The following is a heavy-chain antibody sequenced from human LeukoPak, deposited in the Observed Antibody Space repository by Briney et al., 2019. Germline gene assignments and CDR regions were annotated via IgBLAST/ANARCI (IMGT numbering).Heavy chain of an antibody. CDR3: ARDGRGAVAGFDY. Sequence: GGSLRLSCAAPGFTFSTYSMNWVRQAPGKGLEWVSSITSSSGYIYYADSVKGRFTISRDNAKNSLYLQMNSLRAEDMAVYYCARDGRGAVAGFDYWGQGTLVTVSS. J-gene: IGHJ4*02. CDR2: ITSSSGYI. CDR1: GFTFSTYS. V-gene: IGHV3-21*01. D-gene: IGHD6-19*01.